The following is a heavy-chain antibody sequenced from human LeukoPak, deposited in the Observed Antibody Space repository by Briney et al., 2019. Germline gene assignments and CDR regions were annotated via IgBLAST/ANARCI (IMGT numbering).Heavy chain of an antibody. D-gene: IGHD2-21*02. J-gene: IGHJ4*02. CDR3: ARGRFYCGGACYVDY. CDR2: INHSGST. Sequence: PSETLSLTCAVYGGSFSPYYWSWMRQPPGKGLEWIGEINHSGSTNYNPSLKSRVTISVDTSKNQFSLRLSSVTAADTAVYYCARGRFYCGGACYVDYWGQGTLVTVSS. CDR1: GGSFSPYY. V-gene: IGHV4-34*01.